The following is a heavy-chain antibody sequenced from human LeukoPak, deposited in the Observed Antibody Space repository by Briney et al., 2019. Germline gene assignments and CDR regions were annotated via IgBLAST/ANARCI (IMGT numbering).Heavy chain of an antibody. CDR3: ARGGNPRTRSSYYYDSSGYYDY. V-gene: IGHV3-7*01. D-gene: IGHD3-22*01. CDR1: GFTFSNYY. CDR2: IKQDGSDK. Sequence: GGSLRLSCAASGFTFSNYYMSWVRQAPGKGLEWVASIKQDGSDKYYVDSVKGRFTISRDNAKNSLYLQMNSLRAEDTAVYYCARGGNPRTRSSYYYDSSGYYDYWGQGTLVTVSS. J-gene: IGHJ4*02.